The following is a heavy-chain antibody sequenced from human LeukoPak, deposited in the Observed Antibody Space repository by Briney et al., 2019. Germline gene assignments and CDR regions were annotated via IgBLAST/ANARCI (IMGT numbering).Heavy chain of an antibody. J-gene: IGHJ6*02. V-gene: IGHV4-31*03. CDR3: ARVGRGYSPYYYYAMDV. Sequence: SETLSLTCTVSGDSISSGAYYWTWIRQHPGKGLEWIGYIYYSGSTYYNPSLKSRVTISVDTSKNQFSLRLSYVTAADTAVYYRARVGRGYSPYYYYAMDVWGQGTTVTVSS. CDR2: IYYSGST. D-gene: IGHD4-23*01. CDR1: GDSISSGAYY.